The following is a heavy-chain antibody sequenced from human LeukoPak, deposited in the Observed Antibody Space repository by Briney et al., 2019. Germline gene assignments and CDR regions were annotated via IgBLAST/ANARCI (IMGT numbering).Heavy chain of an antibody. CDR1: GGSFSGYY. CDR2: INHSGST. J-gene: IGHJ4*02. D-gene: IGHD3-3*01. V-gene: IGHV4-34*01. CDR3: ARGTRYYDLWSGHPYFDY. Sequence: SETLSLTCAVYGGSFSGYYWSWIRQPPGKGLEWIGEINHSGSTNYNPSLKSRVTISVDTSKNQFSLKLSSVTAADTAVYYCARGTRYYDLWSGHPYFDYWGQGTVVSVSS.